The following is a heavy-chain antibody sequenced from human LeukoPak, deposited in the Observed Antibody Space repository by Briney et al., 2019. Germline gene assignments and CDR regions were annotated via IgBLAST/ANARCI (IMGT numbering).Heavy chain of an antibody. J-gene: IGHJ4*02. CDR1: GGSISSYY. Sequence: SETLSLTCTVSGGSISSYYWSWIRQPPGKGLEWIGYIYYSGSTNYNPSLKSRVTISVDTSKNQFSLKLSSVTAADTAVYYCARRRDTDYDFWRGSQEYYFDYWGQGTLVTVSS. CDR3: ARRRDTDYDFWRGSQEYYFDY. V-gene: IGHV4-59*08. D-gene: IGHD3-3*01. CDR2: IYYSGST.